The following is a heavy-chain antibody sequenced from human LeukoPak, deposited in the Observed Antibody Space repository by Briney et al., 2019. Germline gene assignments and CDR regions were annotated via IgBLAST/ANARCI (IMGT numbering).Heavy chain of an antibody. D-gene: IGHD2-2*01. V-gene: IGHV1-69*05. CDR1: GGTLSSYA. Sequence: ASVKVSCKASGGTLSSYAISWVRQAPGQGLEWMGGIIPIFGTANYAQKFQGRVTITTDESTSTAYMELSSLRSEDTAVYYCARWGYCSSTSCSASLYYFDYWGQGTLVTVSS. CDR2: IIPIFGTA. J-gene: IGHJ4*02. CDR3: ARWGYCSSTSCSASLYYFDY.